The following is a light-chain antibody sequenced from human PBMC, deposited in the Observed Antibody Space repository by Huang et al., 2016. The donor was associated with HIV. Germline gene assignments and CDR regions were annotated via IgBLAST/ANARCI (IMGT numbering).Light chain of an antibody. CDR2: WAS. CDR1: QSLLDSLNNKNY. CDR3: QQYYQNPQT. V-gene: IGKV4-1*01. J-gene: IGKJ5*01. Sequence: DIVMTQSPDSLSVSPGERATIDCKSSQSLLDSLNNKNYLAWFQQKPGRPPKLLLYWASTRESGMPERFSGSGSGTDFTLTINNLQPEDVATYYCQQYYQNPQTFGQGT.